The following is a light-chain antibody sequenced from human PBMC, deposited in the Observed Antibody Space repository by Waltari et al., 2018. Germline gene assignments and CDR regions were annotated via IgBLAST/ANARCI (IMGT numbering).Light chain of an antibody. CDR3: QQYDVWPYT. CDR2: SAS. CDR1: QSVRSN. Sequence: EIVVTQSPAALSVSPGERVTLSCRASQSVRSNLAWYQQNPGQAPRLLIYSASTRATGIPARFSGYGSGAESTLTISSLQSEGFAIYYCQQYDVWPYTFGQGTKLDIK. V-gene: IGKV3-15*01. J-gene: IGKJ2*01.